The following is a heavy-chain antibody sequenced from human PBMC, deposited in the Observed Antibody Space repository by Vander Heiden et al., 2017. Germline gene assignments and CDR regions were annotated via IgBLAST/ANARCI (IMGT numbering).Heavy chain of an antibody. CDR2: ISYDGSNK. V-gene: IGHV3-30*18. D-gene: IGHD2-15*01. CDR1: GLTFSSYG. J-gene: IGHJ4*02. CDR3: AKDLLFRELVVVAATPDY. Sequence: QVQLVESGGGVVQPGRSLRLSCAAPGLTFSSYGMHWVRQAPGKGLEWVAVISYDGSNKYYADSVKGRFTISRDNSKNTLYLQMNSLRAEDTAVYYCAKDLLFRELVVVAATPDYWGQGTLVTVSS.